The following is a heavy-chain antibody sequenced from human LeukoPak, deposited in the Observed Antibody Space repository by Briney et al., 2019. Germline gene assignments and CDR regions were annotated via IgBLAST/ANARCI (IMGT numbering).Heavy chain of an antibody. D-gene: IGHD3-9*01. V-gene: IGHV3-30*18. CDR2: ISFDGSKK. CDR3: AKDWAYYDNRWPHGPKDY. Sequence: GRSLRLSCAASGFTFKNYAMHWVRQTPGKGLEWVAVISFDGSKKHYGDSVKGRFTISRDDSKNTLYLQMSSLRPEDTAIYYCAKDWAYYDNRWPHGPKDYWGQGTLVTVFS. J-gene: IGHJ4*02. CDR1: GFTFKNYA.